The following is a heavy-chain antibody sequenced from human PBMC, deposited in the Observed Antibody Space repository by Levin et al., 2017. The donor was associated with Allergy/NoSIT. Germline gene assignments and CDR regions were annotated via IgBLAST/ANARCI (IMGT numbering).Heavy chain of an antibody. CDR1: GFTFSSYA. D-gene: IGHD3-3*01. V-gene: IGHV3-23*01. CDR3: AKSRGDFWSGYYPMPPDY. CDR2: ISGSGGST. J-gene: IGHJ4*02. Sequence: LSLTCAASGFTFSSYAMSWVRQAPGKGLEWVSAISGSGGSTYYADSVKGRFTISRDNSKNTLYLQMNSLRAEDTAVYYCAKSRGDFWSGYYPMPPDYWGQGTLVTVSS.